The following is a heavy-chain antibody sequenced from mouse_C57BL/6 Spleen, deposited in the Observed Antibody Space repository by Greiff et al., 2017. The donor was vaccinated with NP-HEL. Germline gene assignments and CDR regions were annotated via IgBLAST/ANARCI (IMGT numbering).Heavy chain of an antibody. Sequence: VQLQESDAELVKPGASVKISCKVSGYTFTDHTIHWMKQRPEQGLEWIGYIYPRDGSTKYNEKFKGKATLTADKSSSTAYMQLNSLTSEDSAVYFCAISGAYYGSSFYYFDYWGQGTTLTVSS. V-gene: IGHV1-78*01. CDR2: IYPRDGST. J-gene: IGHJ2*01. CDR1: GYTFTDHT. CDR3: AISGAYYGSSFYYFDY. D-gene: IGHD1-1*01.